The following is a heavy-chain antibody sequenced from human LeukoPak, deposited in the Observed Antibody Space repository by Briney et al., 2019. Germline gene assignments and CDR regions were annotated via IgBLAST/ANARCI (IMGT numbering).Heavy chain of an antibody. CDR2: IKQDGSDK. J-gene: IGHJ4*02. CDR3: ARSGYGSNWYVGY. V-gene: IGHV3-7*05. CDR1: GFTFSSYW. D-gene: IGHD6-13*01. Sequence: GGSLRLSCAASGFTFSSYWMSWVRQAPGKGLEWVANIKQDGSDKYYVHSVKGRFTISRDNAKNSLYLQMNSLRAEDTAVYYCARSGYGSNWYVGYWGQGTLVTVSS.